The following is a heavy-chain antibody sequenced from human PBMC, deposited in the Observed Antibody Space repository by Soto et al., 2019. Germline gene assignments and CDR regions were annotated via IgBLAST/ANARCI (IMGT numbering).Heavy chain of an antibody. Sequence: GGSLRLSCADAGFTFSSYGMSWVRQAPGKGLEWVSAVSGSGGSVYYADSVRGRFTISRDNSKNTLYLQVNSLRAEDTAIYYCAKGSVVGADYSYGMDVWGQGTTVTVSS. J-gene: IGHJ6*02. CDR1: GFTFSSYG. CDR3: AKGSVVGADYSYGMDV. V-gene: IGHV3-23*01. CDR2: VSGSGGSV. D-gene: IGHD2-2*01.